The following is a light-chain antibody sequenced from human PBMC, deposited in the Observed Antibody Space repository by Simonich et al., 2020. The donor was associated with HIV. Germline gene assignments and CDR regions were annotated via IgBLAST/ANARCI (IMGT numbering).Light chain of an antibody. Sequence: AIQLTQSPSSLSASVGDRVTITCRTSQDIRSALAWYQQKPGKTPRVLIYDASRLESGVPSRFSGSGSGTDFTLTISGLQPEDFAVYYCQQYYSTPLTFGPGTKVKI. CDR3: QQYYSTPLT. V-gene: IGKV1-13*02. CDR2: DAS. J-gene: IGKJ3*01. CDR1: QDIRSA.